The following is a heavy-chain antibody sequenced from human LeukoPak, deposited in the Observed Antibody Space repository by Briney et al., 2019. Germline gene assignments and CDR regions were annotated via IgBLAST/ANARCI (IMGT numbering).Heavy chain of an antibody. CDR2: TYYRSKWYI. D-gene: IGHD3-10*01. CDR1: GDSVSSTSAG. V-gene: IGHV6-1*01. J-gene: IGHJ5*02. Sequence: SQTLSLTYAISGDSVSSTSAGWAWIRQSPSRGLEWLGRTYYRSKWYIDYAVSMRSRITINADTSKNQFSLHLNSVTPDDTAVYYCAAGGLVRGVTHWFDPWGQGTLVTVSS. CDR3: AAGGLVRGVTHWFDP.